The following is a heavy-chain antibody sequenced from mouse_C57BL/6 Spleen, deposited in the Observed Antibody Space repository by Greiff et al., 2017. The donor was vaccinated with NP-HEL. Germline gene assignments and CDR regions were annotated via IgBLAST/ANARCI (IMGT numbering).Heavy chain of an antibody. CDR3: ARKGWDWVAY. Sequence: VQLQQSGAELVKPGASVKLSCKASGYTFTSYWMHWVKQRPGQGLEWIGMIHPNSGSTNYNEKFKSKATLTVDKSSSTAYMQLSSLTSEDSAVYDCARKGWDWVAYWGQGTLVTVSA. V-gene: IGHV1-64*01. J-gene: IGHJ3*01. CDR1: GYTFTSYW. CDR2: IHPNSGST. D-gene: IGHD3-3*01.